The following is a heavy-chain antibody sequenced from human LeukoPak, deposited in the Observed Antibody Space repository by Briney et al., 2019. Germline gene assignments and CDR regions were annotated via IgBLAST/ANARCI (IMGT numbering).Heavy chain of an antibody. CDR3: ARRYCSTCPTGHAFDL. CDR2: INSDGSTT. D-gene: IGHD2-2*01. Sequence: TGGSLRLSCAASGFTFSSYWMHWVRQAPGKGLVWVSRINSDGSTTNYADSVNGRFTISRDNSKNTLYLQLNSLRAEDTAVYYCARRYCSTCPTGHAFDLWGQGTMVTVSS. V-gene: IGHV3-74*01. J-gene: IGHJ3*01. CDR1: GFTFSSYW.